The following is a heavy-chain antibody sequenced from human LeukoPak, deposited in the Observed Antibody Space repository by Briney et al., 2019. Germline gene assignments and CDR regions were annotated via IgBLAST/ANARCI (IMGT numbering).Heavy chain of an antibody. Sequence: PGVSLRLSCAASGFTFSDYYMSWIRQAPGKGLEWVSYISSSGNTVYYADSVKGRFTISRDNAKDSLYLQMNSPRAEDTAVYYCARADGYSSLRYYSGMDVWGQGTTVTVSS. D-gene: IGHD5-18*01. J-gene: IGHJ6*02. V-gene: IGHV3-11*01. CDR1: GFTFSDYY. CDR3: ARADGYSSLRYYSGMDV. CDR2: ISSSGNTV.